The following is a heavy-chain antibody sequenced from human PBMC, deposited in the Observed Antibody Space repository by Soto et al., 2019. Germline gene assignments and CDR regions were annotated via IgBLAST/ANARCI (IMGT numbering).Heavy chain of an antibody. CDR3: ASQGETVAVLGY. D-gene: IGHD6-19*01. Sequence: GGSLRLSCAASGFTFSSYAMHWVRQAPGKGLEWVAVISYDGSNKYYADSVKGRFTISRDNSKNTLYLQMNSLRAEDTAVYYCASQGETVAVLGYWGQGTLVTVSS. CDR1: GFTFSSYA. V-gene: IGHV3-30-3*01. CDR2: ISYDGSNK. J-gene: IGHJ4*02.